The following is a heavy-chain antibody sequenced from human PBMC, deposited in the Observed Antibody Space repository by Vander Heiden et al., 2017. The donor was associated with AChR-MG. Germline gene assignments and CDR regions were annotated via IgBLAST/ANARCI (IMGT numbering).Heavy chain of an antibody. CDR2: ISGSGGST. V-gene: IGHV3-23*01. D-gene: IGHD3-10*01. Sequence: EVQLLESGGGLVQPGGSLRLSCAASGFTFSSHAMSWVRQAPGKGLEWVSAISGSGGSTYYADSVKGRFTISRDNSKNTLYLQMNSLRAEDTAVYYCAKDLGYYYGSGSYYNYWGQGTLVTVSS. CDR3: AKDLGYYYGSGSYYNY. CDR1: GFTFSSHA. J-gene: IGHJ4*02.